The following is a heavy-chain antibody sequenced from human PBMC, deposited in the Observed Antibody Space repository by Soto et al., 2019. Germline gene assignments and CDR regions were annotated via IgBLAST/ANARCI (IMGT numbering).Heavy chain of an antibody. Sequence: GGSLRLSCAASGFTFSHHLMHWVRQAPGKGLVWVSRINSDGSDTSYADSVKGRFTISRDNAKNTLHLQMNSLRFEDTAVYYCARGEGGPLSVWGKGTTVTVS. V-gene: IGHV3-74*01. J-gene: IGHJ6*03. D-gene: IGHD3-16*02. CDR1: GFTFSHHL. CDR2: INSDGSDT. CDR3: ARGEGGPLSV.